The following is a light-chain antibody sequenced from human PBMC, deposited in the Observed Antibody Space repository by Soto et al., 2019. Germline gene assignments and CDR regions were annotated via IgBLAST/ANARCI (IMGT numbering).Light chain of an antibody. J-gene: IGKJ1*01. CDR2: GAS. CDR3: QQYDSSPLT. V-gene: IGKV3-20*01. CDR1: QSVSSSY. Sequence: EIVLTQSPGTLSLSPGERATLSYRASQSVSSSYLAWYQQKPGQAPRLLIYGASSRATGIPDRFSGSGSGTDFTLTISRLEPEDFAVYYCQQYDSSPLTFGQGTKVEIK.